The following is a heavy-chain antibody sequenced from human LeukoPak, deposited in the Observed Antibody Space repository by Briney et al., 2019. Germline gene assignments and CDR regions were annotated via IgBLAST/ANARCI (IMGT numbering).Heavy chain of an antibody. CDR2: ISGSGGST. CDR3: AKGQRITIFGVVDYFDY. D-gene: IGHD3-3*01. CDR1: GFTFSSYA. V-gene: IGHV3-23*01. J-gene: IGHJ4*02. Sequence: QPGGSLRLSCAASGFTFSSYAMSWVRQAPGKGREWVSAISGSGGSTYYADSVKGRFTISRDNSKNTLYLQMNSLRAEDTAVYYCAKGQRITIFGVVDYFDYWGQGTLVTVSS.